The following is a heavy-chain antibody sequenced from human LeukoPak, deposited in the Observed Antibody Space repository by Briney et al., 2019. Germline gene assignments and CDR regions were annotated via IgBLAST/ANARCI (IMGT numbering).Heavy chain of an antibody. D-gene: IGHD4-17*01. J-gene: IGHJ4*02. CDR1: GFTFSNAW. Sequence: GRSLRLSCAASGFTFSNAWMSWVRQAPGKGLEWDGRIKSKTDGGTTDYAAPVKGRFTISRDDSKNTLYLQMNSLKTEDTAVYYCTTEPDDYGDYVADYWGQGTLVTVSS. V-gene: IGHV3-15*01. CDR2: IKSKTDGGTT. CDR3: TTEPDDYGDYVADY.